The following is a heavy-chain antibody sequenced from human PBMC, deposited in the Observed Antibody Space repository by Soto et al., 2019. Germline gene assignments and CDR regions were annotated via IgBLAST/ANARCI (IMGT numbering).Heavy chain of an antibody. CDR2: ISGSGGST. Sequence: TGGSLRLSCAASGFTFSSYAMSWVRQAPGKGLEWVSAISGSGGSTYYADSVKGRFTISRDNSKNTLYLQMNSLRAEDTAVYYCAKDLRSSRGIDAFDIWGQGTMVTVSS. CDR3: AKDLRSSRGIDAFDI. V-gene: IGHV3-23*01. D-gene: IGHD6-13*01. J-gene: IGHJ3*02. CDR1: GFTFSSYA.